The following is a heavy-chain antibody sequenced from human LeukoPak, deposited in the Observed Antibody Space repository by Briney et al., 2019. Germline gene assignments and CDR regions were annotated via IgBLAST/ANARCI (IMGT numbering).Heavy chain of an antibody. CDR1: GYTFTSYG. Sequence: GASVKVSYKASGYTFTSYGISWVRQAPGQGLEWMGWISAYNGNTNYAQKLQGRVTMTTDTSTSTAYMELRSLRSDDTAVYYCAREVGSYSSSYDNDYWGQGTLVTVSS. J-gene: IGHJ4*02. D-gene: IGHD6-6*01. CDR3: AREVGSYSSSYDNDY. V-gene: IGHV1-18*01. CDR2: ISAYNGNT.